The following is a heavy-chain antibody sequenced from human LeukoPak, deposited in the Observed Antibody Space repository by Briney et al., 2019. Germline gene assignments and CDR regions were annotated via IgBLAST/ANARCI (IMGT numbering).Heavy chain of an antibody. J-gene: IGHJ4*02. CDR2: IKHDGSGT. CDR1: GFTLSGSW. V-gene: IGHV3-7*01. CDR3: ARDPRYCSSIICSQPFDY. D-gene: IGHD2-2*01. Sequence: PGGSLRLSCAASGFTLSGSWMSWVRQAPGKGLEWVANIKHDGSGTDYVDSVKGRFTISRDNAKNSLYLQMNNLRAEDTAVYYCARDPRYCSSIICSQPFDYWGQGTLVTVSS.